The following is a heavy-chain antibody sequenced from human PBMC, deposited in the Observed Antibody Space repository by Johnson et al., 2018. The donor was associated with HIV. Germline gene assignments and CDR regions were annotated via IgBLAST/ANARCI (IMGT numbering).Heavy chain of an antibody. D-gene: IGHD2-8*01. J-gene: IGHJ3*02. CDR3: ARDNIVLMVGGAFDI. Sequence: MLLVESGGGVVQPGRSLRLSCAASGFTFSSNYMSWVRQAPGKGLEWVSVIYSGGSTYYADSVKGRFTISRDNSKNTLYLQMNSLRAEDTAVYYCARDNIVLMVGGAFDIWGQGTMVTVSS. V-gene: IGHV3-66*02. CDR1: GFTFSSNY. CDR2: IYSGGST.